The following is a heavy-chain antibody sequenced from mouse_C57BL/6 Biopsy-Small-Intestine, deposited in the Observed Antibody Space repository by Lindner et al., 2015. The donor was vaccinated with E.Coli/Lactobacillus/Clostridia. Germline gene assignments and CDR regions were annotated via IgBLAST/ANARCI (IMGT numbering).Heavy chain of an antibody. CDR2: ISSGGSYT. CDR1: GFTFSSYG. J-gene: IGHJ4*01. V-gene: IGHV5-6*01. Sequence: VQLQESGGDLVKPGGSLKLSCAASGFTFSSYGMSWVRQTPDKRLECVATISSGGSYTYYPDSVKGRFTISRDNAKNTLYLQMSSLKSEDTAMYYCARKGNYSYMDYWGQGTSVTVSS. D-gene: IGHD2-1*01. CDR3: ARKGNYSYMDY.